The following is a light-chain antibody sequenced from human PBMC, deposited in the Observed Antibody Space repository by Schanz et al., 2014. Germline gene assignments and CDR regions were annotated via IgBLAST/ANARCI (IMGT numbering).Light chain of an antibody. CDR2: EGN. J-gene: IGLJ3*02. CDR3: CSYAGSSTWV. V-gene: IGLV2-23*01. Sequence: QSVLTQPASVSGSPGQSITISCTGTSSDVGSDNLVSWYQQHPGKAPKLMIYEGNKRPSGVSNRFSGSKSGNTASLTISGVQAEDEADYYCCSYAGSSTWVFGGGTKLTVL. CDR1: SSDVGSDNL.